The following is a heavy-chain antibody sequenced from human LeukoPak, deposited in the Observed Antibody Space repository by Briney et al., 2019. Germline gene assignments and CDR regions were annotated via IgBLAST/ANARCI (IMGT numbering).Heavy chain of an antibody. CDR1: GFTFSSYA. D-gene: IGHD6-13*01. Sequence: GGSLRLSCAASGFTFSSYAMSWVRQAPGKGLEWVSGISGSGYYTYYADSVKGRFTISRDNAKNTLYLQMNSLRAEDTAVYYCAKGVAAGNPVIYYYYMDAWGKGTTVTVSS. V-gene: IGHV3-23*01. J-gene: IGHJ6*03. CDR3: AKGVAAGNPVIYYYYMDA. CDR2: ISGSGYYT.